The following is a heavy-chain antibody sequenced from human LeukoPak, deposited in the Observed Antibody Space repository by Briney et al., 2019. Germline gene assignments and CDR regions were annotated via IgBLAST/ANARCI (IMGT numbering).Heavy chain of an antibody. V-gene: IGHV4-61*01. CDR2: IYYSGST. CDR3: ARVVAGTRYFDY. CDR1: GGSVSSGSYY. J-gene: IGHJ4*02. D-gene: IGHD6-19*01. Sequence: SETLSLTCTVSGGSVSSGSYYWSWIRQPPGKGLEWLGYIYYSGSTNYNPSLKSRVTISVDTSKNQFSLKLSSVTAADTAVYYCARVVAGTRYFDYWGQGTLVTVSS.